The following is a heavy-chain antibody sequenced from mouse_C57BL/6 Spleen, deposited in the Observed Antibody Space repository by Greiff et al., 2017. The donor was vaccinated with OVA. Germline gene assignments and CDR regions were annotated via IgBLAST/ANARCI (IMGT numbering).Heavy chain of an antibody. D-gene: IGHD2-2*01. Sequence: QVQLQQSGPGLVQPSQSLSITCTVSGFSLTSYGVHWVRQSPGKGLEWLGVIWSGGSTDYNAAFISRLSISKDNSKSQVFFKMNSLQADDTAIYYCARNYGYDGVWYFDVWGTGTTVTVSS. CDR2: IWSGGST. J-gene: IGHJ1*03. CDR3: ARNYGYDGVWYFDV. V-gene: IGHV2-2*01. CDR1: GFSLTSYG.